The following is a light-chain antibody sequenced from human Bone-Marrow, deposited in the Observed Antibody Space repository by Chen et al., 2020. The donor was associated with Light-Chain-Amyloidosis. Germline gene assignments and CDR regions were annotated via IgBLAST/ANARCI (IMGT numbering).Light chain of an antibody. CDR1: SGSIATNY. CDR3: QSYQGSSQGV. CDR2: EDD. V-gene: IGLV6-57*01. Sequence: NFMLTQPHSVSESPGKTVIISCTRSSGSIATNYVQWFQQRPGSSPTTVIYEDDQRPSGVPNRFSGSIDRSSNSASLTISGLKTEDEADYYCQSYQGSSQGVFGGGTKLTVL. J-gene: IGLJ3*02.